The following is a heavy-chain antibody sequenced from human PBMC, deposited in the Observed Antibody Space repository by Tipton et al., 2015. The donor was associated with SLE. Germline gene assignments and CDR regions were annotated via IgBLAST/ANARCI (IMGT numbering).Heavy chain of an antibody. J-gene: IGHJ4*02. Sequence: TLSLTCAVYDGSFSGYYWSWIRQPPGKGLEWIGEINHSGSTNYNPSLKSRVTISVDTSKNQFSLKLSSVTAADTAVYYCARADIAVAGALGYWGQGTLVTVSS. D-gene: IGHD6-19*01. V-gene: IGHV4-34*01. CDR3: ARADIAVAGALGY. CDR2: INHSGST. CDR1: DGSFSGYY.